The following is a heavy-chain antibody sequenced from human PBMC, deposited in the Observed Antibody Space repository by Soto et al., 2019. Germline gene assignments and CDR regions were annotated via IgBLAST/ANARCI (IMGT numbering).Heavy chain of an antibody. CDR3: ARDNWNSPGGY. J-gene: IGHJ4*02. Sequence: SEILSLTCTVSGGSISSHYWSWIRQPPGKGLEWIGYVYYSASTNYNPSLKSRVTISVDTSKNQFSLKLSSVTAADTAVYYCARDNWNSPGGYWGQGTLVPVSS. CDR1: GGSISSHY. D-gene: IGHD1-7*01. V-gene: IGHV4-59*11. CDR2: VYYSAST.